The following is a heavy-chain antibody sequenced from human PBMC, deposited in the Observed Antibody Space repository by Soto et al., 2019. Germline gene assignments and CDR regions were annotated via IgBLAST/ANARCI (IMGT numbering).Heavy chain of an antibody. Sequence: QVQLQESGPGLVRPSETLSLTCTVSGGSISGYYWSWIRQPPGKGLEWIGYIYYSGTTSYNPSLNRRVTMSVDTSKNQFSLKVNSVTAADTAVYYCARASYYGSGATVVAYWGQGTLVTVSS. CDR3: ARASYYGSGATVVAY. D-gene: IGHD3-10*01. V-gene: IGHV4-59*01. CDR1: GGSISGYY. CDR2: IYYSGTT. J-gene: IGHJ4*02.